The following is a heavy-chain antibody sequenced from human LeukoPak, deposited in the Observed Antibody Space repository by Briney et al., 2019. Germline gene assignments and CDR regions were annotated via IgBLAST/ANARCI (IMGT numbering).Heavy chain of an antibody. J-gene: IGHJ4*02. CDR1: GYSISSSNW. CDR2: IYYSGSI. Sequence: SDTLSLTCAVSGYSISSSNWWGWIRQPPGKGLEWIGYIYYSGSIYYNPALKSRVTRSVDTSKNQFSLKLSSVTAVDTAVYYCARHGIECSSTNCYWATVRYWGQGTLVTVSS. D-gene: IGHD2-2*01. CDR3: ARHGIECSSTNCYWATVRY. V-gene: IGHV4-28*05.